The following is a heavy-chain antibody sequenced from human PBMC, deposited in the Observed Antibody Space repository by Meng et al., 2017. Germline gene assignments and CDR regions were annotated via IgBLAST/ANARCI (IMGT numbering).Heavy chain of an antibody. CDR2: IVVGSGNT. J-gene: IGHJ5*02. CDR1: GFTFTSSA. V-gene: IGHV1-58*01. CDR3: AARGGATDSSSWYDFDP. Sequence: SVKVSCKASGFTFTSSAVQWVRQARGQRLEWIGWIVVGSGNTNYAQKFQERVTITRDMSTSTAYMELSSLRSEDTAVYYCAARGGATDSSSWYDFDPGGQGTLVTVSS. D-gene: IGHD6-13*01.